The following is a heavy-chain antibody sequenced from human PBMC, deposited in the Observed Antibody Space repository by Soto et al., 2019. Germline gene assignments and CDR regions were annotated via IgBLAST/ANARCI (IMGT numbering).Heavy chain of an antibody. CDR1: GGTYSTLC. CDR3: AKSAPMDAGDKYYYDF. D-gene: IGHD4-17*01. CDR2: SSPFFGTV. Sequence: VKVYREASGGTYSTLCIRWVQQAPGQGLEWMGGSSPFFGTVRYSQKFEDRITITADESTNTVYMDLRSLTSEDTAIYYCAKSAPMDAGDKYYYDFWGQGALVTVSS. J-gene: IGHJ4*02. V-gene: IGHV1-69*13.